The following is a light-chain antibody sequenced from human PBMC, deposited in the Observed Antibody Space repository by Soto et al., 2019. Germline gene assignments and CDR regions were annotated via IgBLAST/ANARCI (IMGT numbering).Light chain of an antibody. CDR3: QKYNSAPLT. Sequence: DVQMTQSPSSLSAFVGDRVTITCRASQGIAPYLAWFQQKPGKVPKLLIYATSTLQSGVPSRFXXXXXXTXXXXXXXXXXPEDVGTYYCQKYNSAPLTFGGGTKVEXX. V-gene: IGKV1-27*01. CDR1: QGIAPY. CDR2: ATS. J-gene: IGKJ4*01.